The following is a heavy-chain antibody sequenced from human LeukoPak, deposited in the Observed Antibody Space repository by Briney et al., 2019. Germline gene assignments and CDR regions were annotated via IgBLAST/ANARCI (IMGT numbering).Heavy chain of an antibody. J-gene: IGHJ6*02. CDR3: ARLWRPASDWLLFSPYYYYGMDV. CDR2: IYYSGST. V-gene: IGHV4-61*05. Sequence: SETLSLTCTVSGGSISSSSYYWGWIRQPPGKGLEWIGYIYYSGSTNYNPSLKSRVTISVDTSKNQFSLKLSSVTAADTAVYYCARLWRPASDWLLFSPYYYYGMDVWGQGTTVTVSS. D-gene: IGHD3-9*01. CDR1: GGSISSSSYY.